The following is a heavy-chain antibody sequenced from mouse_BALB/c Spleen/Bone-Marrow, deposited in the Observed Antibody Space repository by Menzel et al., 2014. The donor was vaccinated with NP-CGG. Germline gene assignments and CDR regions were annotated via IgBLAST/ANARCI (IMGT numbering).Heavy chain of an antibody. J-gene: IGHJ4*01. CDR2: INPSNGGT. CDR1: GYTFTSYY. CDR3: TRREFYRYDRSMDY. V-gene: IGHV1S81*02. Sequence: VQVVESGAELVKPGASVKLSCKASGYTFTSYYMYWVKQRPGQGLEWIGEINPSNGGTNFKEKLKSKATLTVDKSSSTAYMQLSSLTSADSAVYYCTRREFYRYDRSMDYWGQGTSVTVSS. D-gene: IGHD2-14*01.